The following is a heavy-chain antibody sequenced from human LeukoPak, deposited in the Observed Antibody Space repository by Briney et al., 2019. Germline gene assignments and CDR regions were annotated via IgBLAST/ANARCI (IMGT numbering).Heavy chain of an antibody. V-gene: IGHV3-7*03. D-gene: IGHD6-13*01. J-gene: IGHJ5*02. CDR2: IKKDGSEK. CDR1: GFTFSSYW. CDR3: ARVERYTSSGPTDP. Sequence: GGSLRLSCAASGFTFSSYWMSWVRQAPGKGLEWVANIKKDGSEKYYVDSVKGRFTISRDNAKKSLYLQVNSLRAEDTAVYYCARVERYTSSGPTDPWGQGTLVTVSS.